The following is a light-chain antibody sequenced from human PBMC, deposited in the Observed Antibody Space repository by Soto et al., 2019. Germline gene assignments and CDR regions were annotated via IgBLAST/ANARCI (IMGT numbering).Light chain of an antibody. Sequence: QTVVTQEPSLTVSPGGTVTLTCASSTGAVTSSHYPYWFQQKRGQAPRTLIYDASNKHSWTPARFSGSLLGGKAALTLSGAQPEDEADYYCLLSYYGVWVFGGGTMLTVL. J-gene: IGLJ3*02. CDR1: TGAVTSSHY. CDR2: DAS. V-gene: IGLV7-46*01. CDR3: LLSYYGVWV.